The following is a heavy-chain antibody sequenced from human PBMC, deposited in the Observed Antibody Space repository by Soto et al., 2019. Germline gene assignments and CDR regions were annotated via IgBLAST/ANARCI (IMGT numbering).Heavy chain of an antibody. CDR2: INAATGNT. V-gene: IGHV1-3*01. Sequence: HVEIVQSGAEVKMPGASVNVSCKSSGYNFTNHAMHWVRQAPGQRLEWLGWINAATGNTQYSQRFQDRLIIIRDTSASTASMELSSLRSEDRAVYYCVRGAARRPPVTRAFDLWGRGTFVTVSS. CDR1: GYNFTNHA. CDR3: VRGAARRPPVTRAFDL. J-gene: IGHJ3*01. D-gene: IGHD4-17*01.